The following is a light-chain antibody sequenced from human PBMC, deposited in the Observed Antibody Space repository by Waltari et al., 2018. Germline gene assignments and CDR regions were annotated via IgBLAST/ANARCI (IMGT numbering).Light chain of an antibody. CDR1: NSDVGGYNY. Sequence: QSALTPPRSVSGSPGQSVTISCTGTNSDVGGYNYVSWYQQHADKAPKLMIYDVSNRPAGVPDRFSGAKSGNTASLTISGLQAEDEAEYYCCSYAGRYTWVFGGGTKLTVL. CDR3: CSYAGRYTWV. CDR2: DVS. J-gene: IGLJ3*02. V-gene: IGLV2-11*01.